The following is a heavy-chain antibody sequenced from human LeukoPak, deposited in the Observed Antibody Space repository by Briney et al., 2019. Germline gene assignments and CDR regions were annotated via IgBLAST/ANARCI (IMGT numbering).Heavy chain of an antibody. CDR3: ARGVAARPLGY. D-gene: IGHD6-6*01. J-gene: IGHJ4*02. V-gene: IGHV4-34*01. CDR1: GGSFSGYY. CDR2: INHSGST. Sequence: PSETLSLTCAVYGGSFSGYYWSWLRQPPGKGLEWIGEINHSGSTDYNPSLKSRVTISVDTSKNQFSLKLSSVTAADTAVYYCARGVAARPLGYWGQGTLVTVSS.